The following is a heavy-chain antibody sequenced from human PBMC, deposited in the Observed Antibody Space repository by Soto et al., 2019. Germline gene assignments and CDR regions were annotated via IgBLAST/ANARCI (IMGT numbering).Heavy chain of an antibody. CDR2: IYCTGTT. CDR3: AKDGRGSGSHYNSFGY. J-gene: IGHJ4*02. CDR1: GFTVGNNY. Sequence: EVQLVESGGGLIQPGGSLKLSCAASGFTVGNNYMSWVRQAPGKGLEWVSLIYCTGTTKYADSVKGRFTVSRDNAKNTLYLQMNSLRAEDTAVYYCAKDGRGSGSHYNSFGYWGQGTLVTVSS. V-gene: IGHV3-53*01. D-gene: IGHD3-10*01.